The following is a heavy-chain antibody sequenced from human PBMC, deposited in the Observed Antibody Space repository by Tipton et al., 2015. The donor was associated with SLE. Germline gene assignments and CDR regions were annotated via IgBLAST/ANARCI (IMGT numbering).Heavy chain of an antibody. CDR2: IYYRGST. D-gene: IGHD3-22*01. CDR1: GGSISTYY. CDR3: ARDLVYYDSSGMEY. V-gene: IGHV4-59*01. Sequence: TLSLTCTVSGGSISTYYWNWIRQPPGKGLEWIGYIYYRGSTNYNPSLKSRVTISVDTSKNQFSLKLTSVTAADTAVYYCARDLVYYDSSGMEYWGQGTLVTVAS. J-gene: IGHJ4*02.